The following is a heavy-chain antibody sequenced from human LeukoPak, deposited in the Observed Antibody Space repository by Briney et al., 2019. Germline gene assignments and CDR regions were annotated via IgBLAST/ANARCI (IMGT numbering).Heavy chain of an antibody. Sequence: SETLSLTCTVSGGSISPLYWGWIRQPPGKGLEFIGYIYYSGATNYNPSLRSRVTLSVDTSKNQFSLKLSSVTAADTAVYYCARGGVAAKYYFDYWGPGTLVTVSS. V-gene: IGHV4-59*11. CDR1: GGSISPLY. CDR3: ARGGVAAKYYFDY. D-gene: IGHD3-10*01. CDR2: IYYSGAT. J-gene: IGHJ4*02.